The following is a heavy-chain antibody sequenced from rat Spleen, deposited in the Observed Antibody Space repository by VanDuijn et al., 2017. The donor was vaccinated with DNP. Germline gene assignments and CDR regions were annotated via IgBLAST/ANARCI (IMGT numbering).Heavy chain of an antibody. V-gene: IGHV2-30*01. CDR3: ARYSTSFVMDA. CDR2: MWTGGGT. Sequence: QVQLKESGPGLVQPSQTLSLTCTVSGFSLTSSNVHWVRQPPGKGLEWMGVMWTGGGTEYNSLLQSRLSSSRDTSKSQVFLKMNSLQTEDTATYYCARYSTSFVMDAWGQGTSVTVSS. D-gene: IGHD1-2*01. CDR1: GFSLTSSN. J-gene: IGHJ4*01.